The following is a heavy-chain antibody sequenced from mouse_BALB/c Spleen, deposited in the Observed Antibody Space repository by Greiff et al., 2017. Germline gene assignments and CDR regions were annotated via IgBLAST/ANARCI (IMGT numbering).Heavy chain of an antibody. CDR1: GFTFSSYA. V-gene: IGHV5-6-5*01. Sequence: DVKLVESGGGLVKPGGSLKLSCAASGFTFSSYAMSWVRQTPEKRLEWVASISSGGSTYYPDSVKGRFTISRDNARNILYLQMSSLRSEDTAMYYCARGFTTATGFAYWGQGTLVTVSA. CDR3: ARGFTTATGFAY. CDR2: ISSGGST. J-gene: IGHJ3*01. D-gene: IGHD1-2*01.